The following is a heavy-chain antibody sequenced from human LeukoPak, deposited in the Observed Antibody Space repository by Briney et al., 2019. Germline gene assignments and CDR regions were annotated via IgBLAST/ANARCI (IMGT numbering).Heavy chain of an antibody. V-gene: IGHV3-7*01. D-gene: IGHD3-10*01. CDR2: INLDGSER. J-gene: IGHJ4*02. CDR3: GKVIAGAIDY. CDR1: GFTFIGHP. Sequence: GGSRRLSCAASGFTFIGHPLTWVRQAPGKGLEWVANINLDGSERFYVDFVKGRFTISRDNADNSMYLQMNSLRAEDTAVYYCGKVIAGAIDYWGQGTLVTVSS.